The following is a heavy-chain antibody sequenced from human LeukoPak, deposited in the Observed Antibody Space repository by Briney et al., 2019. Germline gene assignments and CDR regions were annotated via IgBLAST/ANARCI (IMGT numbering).Heavy chain of an antibody. J-gene: IGHJ4*02. CDR1: GYTFTGYY. D-gene: IGHD3-22*01. CDR3: ARGVSGYSPRLPFDY. V-gene: IGHV1-2*02. CDR2: TNPNSGGT. Sequence: ASVKVSCKASGYTFTGYYMHWVRQAPGQGLEWMGWTNPNSGGTNYAQKFQGRVTMTRDTSISTAYMELSRLRSDDTAVYYCARGVSGYSPRLPFDYWGQGTLVTVSS.